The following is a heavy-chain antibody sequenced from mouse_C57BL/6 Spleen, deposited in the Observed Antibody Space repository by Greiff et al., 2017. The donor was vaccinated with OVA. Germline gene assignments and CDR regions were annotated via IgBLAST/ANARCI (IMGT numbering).Heavy chain of an antibody. CDR1: GYTFTSYW. CDR3: ARGGYYRYFDV. Sequence: QVQLKQPGAELVMPGASVKLSCKASGYTFTSYWMHWVKQRPGQGLEWIGEIDPSDSYTNYNQKFKGKSTLTVDKSSSTAYMQLSSLTSEDSAVYYCARGGYYRYFDVWGTGTTVTVSS. CDR2: IDPSDSYT. D-gene: IGHD2-2*01. V-gene: IGHV1-69*01. J-gene: IGHJ1*03.